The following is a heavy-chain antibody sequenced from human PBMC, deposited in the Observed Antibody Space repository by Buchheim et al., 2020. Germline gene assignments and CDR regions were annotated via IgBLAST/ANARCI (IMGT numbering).Heavy chain of an antibody. Sequence: QLVESGGGLVQPGGSLRLSCAASGFTFSNFWMHWVRQAPGKGLVWVSRTDSDGSSIGYADSVKGRFTISRENAKNTLCMQMNSLRPEDTAVYFCVRDWYGMDVWGRGTT. CDR2: TDSDGSSI. J-gene: IGHJ6*02. V-gene: IGHV3-74*01. CDR3: VRDWYGMDV. CDR1: GFTFSNFW.